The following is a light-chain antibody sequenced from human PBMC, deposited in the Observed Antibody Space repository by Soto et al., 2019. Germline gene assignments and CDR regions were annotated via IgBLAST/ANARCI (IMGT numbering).Light chain of an antibody. Sequence: EIVLTQSPGTLSLSPGDRATLSCRASQSVSSNYLAWYQQRPGQAPRLVIFGASSRATGIPDRFSGSGSGTDFTLTISRLEPEDFAVYYCQQYGRSPFTFGPGTKVDIK. CDR1: QSVSSNY. J-gene: IGKJ3*01. CDR2: GAS. CDR3: QQYGRSPFT. V-gene: IGKV3-20*01.